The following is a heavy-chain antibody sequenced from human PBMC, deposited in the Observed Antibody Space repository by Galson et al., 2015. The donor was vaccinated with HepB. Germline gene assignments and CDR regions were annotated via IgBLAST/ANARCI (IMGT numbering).Heavy chain of an antibody. J-gene: IGHJ4*02. CDR2: IIPIFGTA. Sequence: SVKVSCKASGGTFSSYAISWVRQAPGQGLEWMGGIIPIFGTANYAQKFQGRVTITADESTSTAYMELSSLRSEDTAVYYCARERYYDSSGYYEGPFDYWGQGTLVTVSS. CDR3: ARERYYDSSGYYEGPFDY. CDR1: GGTFSSYA. D-gene: IGHD3-22*01. V-gene: IGHV1-69*13.